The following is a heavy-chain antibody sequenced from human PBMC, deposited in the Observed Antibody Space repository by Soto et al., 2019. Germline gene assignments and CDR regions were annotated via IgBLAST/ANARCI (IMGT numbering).Heavy chain of an antibody. CDR1: GYTFTSYY. CDR2: INPSGGST. Sequence: ASVKVSCKASGYTFTSYYMHWVLQAPGQGLEWMGIINPSGGSTSYAQKFQGRVTMARDTSTSTVYMELSSLRSEDTAVYYCARGNTAMASDYWGQGTLVTVSS. V-gene: IGHV1-46*01. CDR3: ARGNTAMASDY. D-gene: IGHD5-18*01. J-gene: IGHJ4*02.